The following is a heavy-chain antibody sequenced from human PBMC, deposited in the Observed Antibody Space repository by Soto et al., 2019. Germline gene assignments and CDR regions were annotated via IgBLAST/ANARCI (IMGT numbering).Heavy chain of an antibody. D-gene: IGHD3-10*01. CDR2: IYHSGST. J-gene: IGHJ6*02. CDR1: GCSISSSNW. CDR3: ARQFMVRGVPDYYYYGMDV. Sequence: PSETLSLTCAVSGCSISSSNWLSWVRQPPGKGLEWIGEIYHSGSTNYNPSLKSRVTISVDKSKNQFSLKLSSVTAADTAVYYCARQFMVRGVPDYYYYGMDVWGQGTTVTVSS. V-gene: IGHV4-4*02.